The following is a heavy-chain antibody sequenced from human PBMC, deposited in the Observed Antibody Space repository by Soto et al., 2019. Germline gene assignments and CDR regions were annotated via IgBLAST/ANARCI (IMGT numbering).Heavy chain of an antibody. CDR2: IWYDGSNK. Sequence: QVQLVESGGGVVQPGRSLRLSCAASGFTFSSYGMHWVRQAPGKGLEWVAVIWYDGSNKYCADSVKGRFTISRDNSKNTLYLQMNSLRAEDTAVYYCAREGSGELPHTHFDYWGQGTLVTVSS. D-gene: IGHD1-26*01. CDR3: AREGSGELPHTHFDY. J-gene: IGHJ4*02. CDR1: GFTFSSYG. V-gene: IGHV3-33*01.